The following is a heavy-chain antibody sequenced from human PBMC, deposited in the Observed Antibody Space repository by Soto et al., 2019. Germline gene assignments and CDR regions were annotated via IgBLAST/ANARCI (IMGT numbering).Heavy chain of an antibody. Sequence: GESLKICCKGSGYSFTSYWISWVRQMPGKGLEWMGRIDPSDSYTNYSPSFQGHVTISADKSISTAYLQWSSLKASDTAMYYCASSITIFGVAAYYFDYWGQGTLVTVSS. V-gene: IGHV5-10-1*01. CDR3: ASSITIFGVAAYYFDY. D-gene: IGHD3-3*01. CDR1: GYSFTSYW. CDR2: IDPSDSYT. J-gene: IGHJ4*02.